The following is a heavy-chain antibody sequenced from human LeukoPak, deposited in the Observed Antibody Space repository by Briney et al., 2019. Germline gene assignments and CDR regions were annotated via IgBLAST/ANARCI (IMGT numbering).Heavy chain of an antibody. CDR2: INHSGST. CDR3: ARGGELERLSIYYYYMDV. D-gene: IGHD1-1*01. J-gene: IGHJ6*03. Sequence: PSETLSLTCAVYGGSFSGYYWSWIRQPPGKGLEWLGEINHSGSTNYNPSLKSRVTISVDTSKHQFSLKLSSVTAADTAVYYCARGGELERLSIYYYYMDVWGKGTTVTVSS. V-gene: IGHV4-34*01. CDR1: GGSFSGYY.